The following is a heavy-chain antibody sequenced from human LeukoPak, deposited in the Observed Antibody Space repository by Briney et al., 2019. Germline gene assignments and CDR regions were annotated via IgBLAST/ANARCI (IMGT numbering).Heavy chain of an antibody. J-gene: IGHJ4*02. V-gene: IGHV3-23*01. CDR2: ISGSGGST. CDR1: GFTFSSYA. D-gene: IGHD6-19*01. CDR3: AKGHRSSSSFFDS. Sequence: SGGSLRLSCAASGFTFSSYAMSWFRQAPGKGLEWVSAISGSGGSTYYADSVKGRFTISRDNSKNTLYLQMNSLRAEDTAVYYCAKGHRSSSSFFDSWGQGILVTVSS.